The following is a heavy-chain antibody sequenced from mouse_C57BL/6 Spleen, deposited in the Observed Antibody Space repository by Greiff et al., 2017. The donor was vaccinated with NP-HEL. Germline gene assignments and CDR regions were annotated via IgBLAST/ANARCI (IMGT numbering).Heavy chain of an antibody. CDR3: ARRGTSNSFAY. CDR1: GYTFPRYW. J-gene: IGHJ3*01. Sequence: VQLQQPGAELVQPGASVKLSCKASGYTFPRYWMPWVKQRPGQGLEWIGEIDTSDSCTNYNQKFKSKATLTVDTSSSTAYMQLSSLTSEDSAVYYCARRGTSNSFAYWGQGTLVTVSA. D-gene: IGHD2-5*01. V-gene: IGHV1-50*01. CDR2: IDTSDSCT.